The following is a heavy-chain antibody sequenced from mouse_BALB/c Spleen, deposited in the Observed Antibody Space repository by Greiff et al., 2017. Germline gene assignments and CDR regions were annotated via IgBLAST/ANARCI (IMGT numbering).Heavy chain of an antibody. CDR3: ARSYGYDGRHYAMDY. CDR1: GFTFSDYY. J-gene: IGHJ4*01. CDR2: ISDGGSYT. V-gene: IGHV5-4*02. Sequence: EVQVVESGGGLVKPGGSLKLSCAASGFTFSDYYMYWVRQTPEKRLEWVATISDGGSYTYYPDSVKGRFTISRDNAKNNLYLQMSSLKSEDTAMYYCARSYGYDGRHYAMDYWGQGTSVTGSS. D-gene: IGHD2-2*01.